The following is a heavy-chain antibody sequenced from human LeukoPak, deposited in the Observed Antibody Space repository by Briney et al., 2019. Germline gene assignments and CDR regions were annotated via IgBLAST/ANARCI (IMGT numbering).Heavy chain of an antibody. CDR1: GATFSSYA. V-gene: IGHV1-69*05. D-gene: IGHD4-11*01. CDR3: ARCYSNPALPDYYYYMDV. CDR2: IIPIYGTA. J-gene: IGHJ6*03. Sequence: SVKLSCKPSGATFSSYAISWVRQAPGQGLEWMGGIIPIYGTANYAQKFQGRVTITTDQSTSTTYMEMSSLRSEDTAVYYCARCYSNPALPDYYYYMDVWGKGTTVTVSS.